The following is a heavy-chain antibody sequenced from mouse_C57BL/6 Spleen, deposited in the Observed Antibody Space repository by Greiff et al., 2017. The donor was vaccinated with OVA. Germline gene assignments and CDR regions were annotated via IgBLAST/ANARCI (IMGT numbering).Heavy chain of an antibody. Sequence: VQLKQSGAELVKPGASVKLSCTASGFNITDYYMHWVKQRTEQGLEWIGRIDPEDGETKYAPKFQGKATLTADTSSNTAYLQLSSLTSEDTAVYYCALSYYDDRGDYWGQGTTLTVSS. CDR3: ALSYYDDRGDY. J-gene: IGHJ2*01. CDR1: GFNITDYY. D-gene: IGHD2-13*01. CDR2: IDPEDGET. V-gene: IGHV14-2*01.